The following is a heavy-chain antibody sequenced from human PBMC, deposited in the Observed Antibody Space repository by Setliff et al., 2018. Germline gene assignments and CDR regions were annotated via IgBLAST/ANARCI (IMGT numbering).Heavy chain of an antibody. J-gene: IGHJ4*02. V-gene: IGHV4-39*01. CDR2: IYYSGST. CDR3: ARHVDIVVVPARCDFDY. D-gene: IGHD2-2*03. Sequence: SETLSLTCTVSGGSISSSSYYWGWIRQPTGKGLEWIGSIYYSGSTYYNPSLKSRVTISVDTSKNQFSLKLSSVTAADTAVYYCARHVDIVVVPARCDFDYWGQGTLVTVSS. CDR1: GGSISSSSYY.